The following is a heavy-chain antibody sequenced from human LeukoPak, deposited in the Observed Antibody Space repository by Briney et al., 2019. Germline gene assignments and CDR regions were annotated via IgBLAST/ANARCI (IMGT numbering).Heavy chain of an antibody. D-gene: IGHD6-13*01. CDR2: IIPIFGTA. J-gene: IGHJ6*03. CDR3: AAPRAAASYNYYYYYMDV. V-gene: IGHV1-69*13. CDR1: GGTFSSYA. Sequence: VASVKVSCKASGGTFSSYAISWVRQAPGQRLEWMGGIIPIFGTANYAQKFQGRVTITADESTSTAYMELSSLRSEDTAVYYCAAPRAAASYNYYYYYMDVWGKGTTVTVSS.